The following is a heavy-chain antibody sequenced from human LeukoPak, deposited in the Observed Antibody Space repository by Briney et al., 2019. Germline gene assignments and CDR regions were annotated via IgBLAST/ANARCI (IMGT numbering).Heavy chain of an antibody. V-gene: IGHV1-69*06. Sequence: SVKVSCKASGGTFSSYAISWVRQAPGQGLEWMGGIIPIFGTANYAQKFQGRVTMTEDTSTDTAYMELSSLRSEDTAVYYCATAPYDYVWGSYLPFDYWGQGPLVTVSS. D-gene: IGHD3-16*02. CDR2: IIPIFGTA. CDR1: GGTFSSYA. CDR3: ATAPYDYVWGSYLPFDY. J-gene: IGHJ4*02.